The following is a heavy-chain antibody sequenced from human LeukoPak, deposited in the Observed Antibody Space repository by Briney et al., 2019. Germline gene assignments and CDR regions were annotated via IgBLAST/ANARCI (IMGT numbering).Heavy chain of an antibody. Sequence: GGSLRLSCAASGFTFSSYAMTWVRQAPGKGLEWVSAISGSGGSTYYADSVKGRFTISRDNPKNTLYLQMNSLTADDTAVYYCGREVATTYWGQGTLVPVSS. D-gene: IGHD5-24*01. J-gene: IGHJ4*02. V-gene: IGHV3-23*01. CDR3: GREVATTY. CDR1: GFTFSSYA. CDR2: ISGSGGST.